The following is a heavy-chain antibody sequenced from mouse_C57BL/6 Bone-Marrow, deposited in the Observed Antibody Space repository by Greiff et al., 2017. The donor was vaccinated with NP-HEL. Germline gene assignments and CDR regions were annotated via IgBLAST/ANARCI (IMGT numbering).Heavy chain of an antibody. D-gene: IGHD1-1*01. Sequence: VQLQQPGAELVKPGASVKVSCKASGYTFTSYWMHWVKQRPGQGLEWIGRIHPSDSDTNYNQKFKGKATLTVDESSSTAYMQLSSLTSEDSAVYYCAIGVFYYGTDFDYWGQGTTLTVSS. J-gene: IGHJ2*01. V-gene: IGHV1-74*01. CDR1: GYTFTSYW. CDR2: IHPSDSDT. CDR3: AIGVFYYGTDFDY.